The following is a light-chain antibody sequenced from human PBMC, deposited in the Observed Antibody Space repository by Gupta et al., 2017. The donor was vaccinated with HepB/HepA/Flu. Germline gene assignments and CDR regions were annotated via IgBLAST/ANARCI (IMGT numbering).Light chain of an antibody. J-gene: IGKJ1*01. CDR2: WAS. V-gene: IGKV4-1*01. CDR1: QSVLYSSNNKNY. Sequence: DIVMTQSPDSLAVSLGERATTNCKSSQSVLYSSNNKNYLAWYQQKPGQPPKLLIYWASTRESGVPDRFSGSGSGTDFTLTISILQAEDVAVYYCQQYYSTPPTFGQGTKVEIK. CDR3: QQYYSTPPT.